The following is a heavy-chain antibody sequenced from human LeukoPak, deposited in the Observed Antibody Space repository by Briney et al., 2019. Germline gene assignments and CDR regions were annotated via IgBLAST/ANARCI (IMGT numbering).Heavy chain of an antibody. V-gene: IGHV1-46*01. CDR2: INPSGGST. D-gene: IGHD3-10*01. Sequence: ASVKVSCKASGYTFTSYDINWVRQATGQGLEWMGIINPSGGSTSYAQKFQGRVTMTRDMSTSTVYMELSSLRSEDTAVYYCARAPYYYGSSSFDPWGQGTLVTVSS. CDR1: GYTFTSYD. J-gene: IGHJ5*02. CDR3: ARAPYYYGSSSFDP.